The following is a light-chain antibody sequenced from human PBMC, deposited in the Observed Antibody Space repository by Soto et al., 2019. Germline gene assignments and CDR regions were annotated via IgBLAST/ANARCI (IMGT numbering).Light chain of an antibody. CDR1: QSVSSY. CDR3: QQRSNWPPT. Sequence: EIVLTQSPATLSLSPGERATLSCRASQSVSSYLAWYQQKPGQAPRLLIYDASNRATAIPARFSGSGSGTDFTLTIGSLEPEDFAVYYCQQRSNWPPTFGPGTKVDIK. CDR2: DAS. V-gene: IGKV3-11*01. J-gene: IGKJ3*01.